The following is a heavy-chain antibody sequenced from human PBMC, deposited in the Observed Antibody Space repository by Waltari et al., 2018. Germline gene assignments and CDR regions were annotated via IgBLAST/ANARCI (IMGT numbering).Heavy chain of an antibody. CDR1: GCTLRSYW. CDR2: INSDGSGT. V-gene: IGHV3-74*01. D-gene: IGHD1-7*01. Sequence: EVQLVESGGGVVQPGGSLRVACTASGCTLRSYWMHWVRQVPGKGLVWVSRINSDGSGTSYADSAKGRFTISRDNAKNTLFLQMNSLRGEDTAVYYCASGNSHAFDLWGQGTMVTVSS. J-gene: IGHJ3*01. CDR3: ASGNSHAFDL.